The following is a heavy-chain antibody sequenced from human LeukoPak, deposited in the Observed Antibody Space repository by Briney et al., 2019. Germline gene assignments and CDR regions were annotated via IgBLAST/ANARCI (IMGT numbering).Heavy chain of an antibody. V-gene: IGHV1-46*01. D-gene: IGHD3-22*01. CDR2: INPSGGST. Sequence: ASVKVSCKASGYTFTSYYMHWVRQAPGQGLEWMGIINPSGGSTSYAQKLQGRVTMTRDMSTSTVYMELSSLRSEDTAVYYCARVGSSYDSSGYFVYWGQGTLVTVSS. J-gene: IGHJ4*02. CDR1: GYTFTSYY. CDR3: ARVGSSYDSSGYFVY.